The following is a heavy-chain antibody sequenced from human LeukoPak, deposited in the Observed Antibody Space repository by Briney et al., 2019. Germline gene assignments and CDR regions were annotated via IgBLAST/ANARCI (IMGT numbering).Heavy chain of an antibody. CDR3: ARRDRYSGYD. CDR1: GYSFTTSW. Sequence: GESLQISCKVSGYSFTTSWIGWVRQMSGKGLEWMGVIYPGDSDARYSPSFQGQVTMSADKSNNTAYLQWSSLKASDTAMYYCARRDRYSGYDWGQGTLVTVSS. D-gene: IGHD5-12*01. V-gene: IGHV5-51*01. J-gene: IGHJ4*02. CDR2: IYPGDSDA.